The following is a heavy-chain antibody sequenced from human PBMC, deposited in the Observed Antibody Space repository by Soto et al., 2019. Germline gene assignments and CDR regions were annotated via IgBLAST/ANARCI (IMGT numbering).Heavy chain of an antibody. J-gene: IGHJ4*02. D-gene: IGHD6-13*01. CDR2: IYYSGST. CDR1: GGSISSGDYY. V-gene: IGHV4-31*03. CDR3: AREGRLATAGRFDY. Sequence: PSETLSLTCTVSGGSISSGDYYWSWIRQVPKKGLEWIGYIYYSGSTYYNPSLKSRVAMSVDTSKNQSSLKLSSVTAADTAIYYCAREGRLATAGRFDYWGQGTLVTVSS.